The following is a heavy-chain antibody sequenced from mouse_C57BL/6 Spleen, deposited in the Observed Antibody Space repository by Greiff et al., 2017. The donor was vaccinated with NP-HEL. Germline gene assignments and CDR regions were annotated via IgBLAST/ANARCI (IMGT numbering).Heavy chain of an antibody. Sequence: QVQLQQSGAELVRPGASVTLSCKASGYTFTDYEMHWVKQTPVHGLEWIGAIDPETGGTAYNQKFKGKAILTADKSSSTAYMELRSLTSEDSAVYYCTSLDYGSSSFAYWGQGTLVTVSA. D-gene: IGHD1-1*01. CDR3: TSLDYGSSSFAY. J-gene: IGHJ3*01. V-gene: IGHV1-15*01. CDR1: GYTFTDYE. CDR2: IDPETGGT.